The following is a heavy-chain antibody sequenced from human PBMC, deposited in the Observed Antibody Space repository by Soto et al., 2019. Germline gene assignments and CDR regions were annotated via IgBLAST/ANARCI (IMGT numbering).Heavy chain of an antibody. CDR1: GYTLTELS. J-gene: IGHJ4*02. Sequence: ASVKVSCKVSGYTLTELSMHWVRQAPGKGLEWMGGFDPEDGETIYAQKFQGRVTMTEDTSTDTAYMELSSLRSEDTAVYYCATGLDYPYYSDYWGQGTLVTVPS. D-gene: IGHD3-9*01. CDR2: FDPEDGET. CDR3: ATGLDYPYYSDY. V-gene: IGHV1-24*01.